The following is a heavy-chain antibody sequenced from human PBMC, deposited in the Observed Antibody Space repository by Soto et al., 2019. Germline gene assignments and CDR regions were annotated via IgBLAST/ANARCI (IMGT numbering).Heavy chain of an antibody. D-gene: IGHD3-3*01. Sequence: SQTLSLTCAISGDSVSSKRAACNWFRQSPSRGLEWLGRTYYRSKWYNDYAVSVKSRITINPDTSKNQFSLQLNSVTPEDTAVYYCARDLGFLEPDAFAIWGQGTMVTVSS. CDR3: ARDLGFLEPDAFAI. CDR1: GDSVSSKRAA. J-gene: IGHJ3*02. CDR2: TYYRSKWYN. V-gene: IGHV6-1*01.